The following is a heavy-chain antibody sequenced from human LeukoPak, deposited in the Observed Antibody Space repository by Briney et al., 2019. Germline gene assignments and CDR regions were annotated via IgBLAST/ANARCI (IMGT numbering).Heavy chain of an antibody. CDR1: GFTFSSYA. CDR3: ARVAPYSSGSHPPIDY. J-gene: IGHJ4*02. V-gene: IGHV3-30-3*01. CDR2: ISYDGSNK. Sequence: QPGGSLRLSCAASGFTFSSYARHWVRQAPGKGLEWVAVISYDGSNKYYADSVKGRFTISRDNSKNTLYLQMNSLRAEDTAVYYCARVAPYSSGSHPPIDYWGQGTLVTVSS. D-gene: IGHD6-19*01.